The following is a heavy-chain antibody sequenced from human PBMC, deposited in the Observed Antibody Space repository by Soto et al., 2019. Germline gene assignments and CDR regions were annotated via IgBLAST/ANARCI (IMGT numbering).Heavy chain of an antibody. Sequence: QVQLVQSGAEVKKPGASVKVSCKASGYTFTSHDINWVRQATGQGLEWMRWMNPNSGKTGYAQKFQGRVTMTRNTSLSTAYMDLSSLRSEDTAVYYCARWDYGGYARFDFWGQGTLVTVSS. J-gene: IGHJ4*02. CDR3: ARWDYGGYARFDF. D-gene: IGHD4-17*01. CDR2: MNPNSGKT. V-gene: IGHV1-8*01. CDR1: GYTFTSHD.